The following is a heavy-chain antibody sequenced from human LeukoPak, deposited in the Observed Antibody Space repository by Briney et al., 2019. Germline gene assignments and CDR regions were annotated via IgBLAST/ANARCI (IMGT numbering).Heavy chain of an antibody. Sequence: PGGSLRLSCAASGFTFSGYWMTWVRQAPGKGLEWVGDIKEDGSEKYYVDSVKGRFTLSRDNAKNSLYLQMNSLRAEDTAVYYCARFPLDYYDSSGYLHWGQGTLVTVSS. D-gene: IGHD3-22*01. CDR1: GFTFSGYW. CDR2: IKEDGSEK. CDR3: ARFPLDYYDSSGYLH. V-gene: IGHV3-7*01. J-gene: IGHJ4*02.